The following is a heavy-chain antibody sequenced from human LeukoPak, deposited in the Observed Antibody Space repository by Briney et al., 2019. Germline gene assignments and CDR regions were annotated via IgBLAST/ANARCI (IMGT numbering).Heavy chain of an antibody. Sequence: PGGSLRLSCAASGFTFSGSAMHWVRQASGKGLEWVGRIRSKANSYATAYAASVKGGFTTSRDDSKNTSYLQMNSLKTEDTAVYYCTSRPKYYYMDVWGKGTTVTVSS. J-gene: IGHJ6*03. V-gene: IGHV3-73*01. CDR2: IRSKANSYAT. CDR3: TSRPKYYYMDV. CDR1: GFTFSGSA.